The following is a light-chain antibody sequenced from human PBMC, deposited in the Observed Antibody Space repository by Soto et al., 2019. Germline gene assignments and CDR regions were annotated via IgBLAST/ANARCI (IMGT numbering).Light chain of an antibody. CDR2: DAS. V-gene: IGKV1-33*01. J-gene: IGKJ4*01. CDR3: QQYDNLPVT. CDR1: QDINNY. Sequence: DIQMTQSPSSLSASVGDRVTITCQASQDINNYLNWYQQKPGKAPKLLIYDASNLETGVPSRFSGSGSGTDFIFIISSLQPEDIATYSCQQYDNLPVTFGGGTKVEIK.